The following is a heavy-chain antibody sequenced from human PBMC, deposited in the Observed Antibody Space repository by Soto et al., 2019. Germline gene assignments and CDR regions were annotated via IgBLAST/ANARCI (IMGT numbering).Heavy chain of an antibody. CDR2: IWWDGSNK. V-gene: IGHV3-33*08. Sequence: VGSLRLSCAASGFTFVDYAMRWVRQAPGKGLEWVSVIWWDGSNKCYADSVKGRFTISRDNSKNTLYLQMNSLRAEDTAVYYCARVNGTGDYYGMDVWGQGTTVTVS. J-gene: IGHJ6*02. D-gene: IGHD1-1*01. CDR3: ARVNGTGDYYGMDV. CDR1: GFTFVDYA.